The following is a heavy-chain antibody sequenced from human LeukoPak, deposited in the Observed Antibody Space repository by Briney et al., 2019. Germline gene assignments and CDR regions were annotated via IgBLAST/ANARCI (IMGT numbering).Heavy chain of an antibody. V-gene: IGHV1-18*01. D-gene: IGHD5-18*01. CDR1: GYTFTSYC. Sequence: ASVKVSCKASGYTFTSYCISWVRQAPGQGLEWMGWISGYNGNTNYAQKLQGRVTMTTDTSTSTAYMELRSLISDDTAIYYCARQVDTTMALPDYWGQGTLVTVSS. CDR3: ARQVDTTMALPDY. J-gene: IGHJ4*02. CDR2: ISGYNGNT.